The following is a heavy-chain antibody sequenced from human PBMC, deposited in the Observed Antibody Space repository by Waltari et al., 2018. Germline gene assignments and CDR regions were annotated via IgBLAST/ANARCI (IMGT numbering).Heavy chain of an antibody. CDR1: GYSIRSGYY. CDR3: ASPITMVRGVLGAFDI. CDR2: IYHSGST. Sequence: QVQLQESGPGLVKPSETLSLTCAVSGYSIRSGYYWGWIRQPPGKGLEWIGSIYHSGSTYYNPSLKSRVTISVDTSKNQFSLKLSSVTAADTAVYYCASPITMVRGVLGAFDIWGQGTMVTVSS. D-gene: IGHD3-10*01. J-gene: IGHJ3*02. V-gene: IGHV4-38-2*01.